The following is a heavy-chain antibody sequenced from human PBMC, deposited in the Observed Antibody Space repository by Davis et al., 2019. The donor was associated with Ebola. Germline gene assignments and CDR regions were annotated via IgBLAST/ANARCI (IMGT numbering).Heavy chain of an antibody. CDR3: AKEEAWQWLVRNQADYYYGMDV. V-gene: IGHV3-74*01. J-gene: IGHJ6*02. CDR2: INSDRSST. CDR1: GFTFSSYW. D-gene: IGHD6-19*01. Sequence: HTGGSLRLSCAASGFTFSSYWMHWVRQAPGKGLVWVSRINSDRSSTSYADPVKGRFTISRDNSKNTLYLQMNSLRAEDTAVYYCAKEEAWQWLVRNQADYYYGMDVWGQGTTVTVSS.